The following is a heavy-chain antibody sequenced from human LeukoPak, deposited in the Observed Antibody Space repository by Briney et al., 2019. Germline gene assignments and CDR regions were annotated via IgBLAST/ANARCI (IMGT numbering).Heavy chain of an antibody. CDR1: GGSFSGYY. J-gene: IGHJ4*02. D-gene: IGHD4-23*01. Sequence: SETLSLTCAVYGGSFSGYYWSWIRQPPGKGLEWIGEINHSGSTNYNPSLKSRVTISVDTSKNQFSLKLSSVTAADTAVYYCARGWVLRWRLGNYFDYWGQGTLVTVSS. V-gene: IGHV4-34*01. CDR3: ARGWVLRWRLGNYFDY. CDR2: INHSGST.